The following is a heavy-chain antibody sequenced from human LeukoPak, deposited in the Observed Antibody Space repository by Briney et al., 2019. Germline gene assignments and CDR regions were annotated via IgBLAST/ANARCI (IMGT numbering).Heavy chain of an antibody. Sequence: GGSLRLSCAASGFTFSSYSMNWVRQAPGKGLEWVSSISSSSSYIYYADSVKGRFTISRDNSKNTLYLQMSSPRAEDTAVYYCAKDYYYDSSGYSACFDYWGQGTLVTVSS. D-gene: IGHD3-22*01. CDR3: AKDYYYDSSGYSACFDY. CDR2: ISSSSSYI. V-gene: IGHV3-21*04. J-gene: IGHJ4*02. CDR1: GFTFSSYS.